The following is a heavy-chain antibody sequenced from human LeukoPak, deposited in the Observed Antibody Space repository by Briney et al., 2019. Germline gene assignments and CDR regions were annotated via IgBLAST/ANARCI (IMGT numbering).Heavy chain of an antibody. CDR3: ASDYDIYPD. CDR1: GFTFSSYA. J-gene: IGHJ4*02. D-gene: IGHD3-9*01. CDR2: ISGSGSST. Sequence: GASLRLSCAASGFTFSSYAMSWVRQAPGKGLEWVSVISGSGSSTYADAVKGRFTISRDNSKDTLYLQMTSLRVEDTAVYYCASDYDIYPDWGQGTLVIVSS. V-gene: IGHV3-23*01.